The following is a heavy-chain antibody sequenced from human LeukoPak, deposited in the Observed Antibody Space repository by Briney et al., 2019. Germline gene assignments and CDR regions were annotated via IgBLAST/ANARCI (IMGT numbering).Heavy chain of an antibody. J-gene: IGHJ4*02. CDR2: ISWNSGSI. CDR1: GFTFDDYA. CDR3: ANDSGNYGTFDY. Sequence: GRSLRLSCAAAGFTFDDYAMHWVRQAPGKGLEWVSGISWNSGSIGYADSVKGRFTISRDNAKNSLYLQMNSLRAEDMALYYCANDSGNYGTFDYCGQGTLVTVSS. V-gene: IGHV3-9*03. D-gene: IGHD4-11*01.